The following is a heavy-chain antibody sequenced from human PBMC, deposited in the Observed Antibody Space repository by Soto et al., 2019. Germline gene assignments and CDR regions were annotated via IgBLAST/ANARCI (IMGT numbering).Heavy chain of an antibody. V-gene: IGHV3-30-3*01. CDR3: VKPGSYSYYFDY. CDR2: ISYDGSDK. Sequence: PGGSLRLSCAASGFTFSSYAMHWVRQTPGKGLEWVAVISYDGSDKYYADSVKGRFTISRDNSKNTLYLQMNSLRAEDTAVYYYVKPGSYSYYFDYWGQGTLVTVSS. CDR1: GFTFSSYA. J-gene: IGHJ4*02. D-gene: IGHD1-26*01.